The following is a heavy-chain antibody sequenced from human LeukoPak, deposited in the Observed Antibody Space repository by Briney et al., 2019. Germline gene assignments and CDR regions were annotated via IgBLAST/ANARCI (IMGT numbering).Heavy chain of an antibody. V-gene: IGHV3-23*01. CDR2: ICGSDGSR. J-gene: IGHJ4*02. D-gene: IGHD2-2*01. CDR1: GFTFSSSG. CDR3: AKGGSPSCYSSSGY. Sequence: GGSLRLSCAASGFTFSSSGMYWVRQAPGKGLEWVSAICGSDGSRYYADSVKGRFTISRDNSKNTLYLQMNSLRGEDTAVYYCAKGGSPSCYSSSGYWGQGTLVTVSS.